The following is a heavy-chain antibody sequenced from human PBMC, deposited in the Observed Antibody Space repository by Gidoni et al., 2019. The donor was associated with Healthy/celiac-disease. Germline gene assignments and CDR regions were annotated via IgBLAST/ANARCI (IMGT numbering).Heavy chain of an antibody. CDR3: ASAGDDYGDYPLGY. D-gene: IGHD4-17*01. Sequence: QVQLQQWGAGPSNLSETLSSTCAVFGGSFSGYYWTWIRQPPGKGLEWIGGINHSGSTNYNPALKSRVTISVDTSKNQFSLKLSSVTAADTAVYYCASAGDDYGDYPLGYWGQGTLVTVSS. V-gene: IGHV4-34*01. CDR2: INHSGST. CDR1: GGSFSGYY. J-gene: IGHJ4*02.